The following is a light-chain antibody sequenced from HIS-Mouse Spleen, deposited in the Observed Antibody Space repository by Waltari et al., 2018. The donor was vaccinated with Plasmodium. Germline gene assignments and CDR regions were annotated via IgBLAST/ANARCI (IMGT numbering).Light chain of an antibody. CDR2: EDS. CDR3: YSTDSSGNHRV. CDR1: ALTQKS. Sequence: SYELTQPPSVSVSPGQTARIPCSGDALTQKSASWYQQKSGQAPVLDIYEDSKRPSGIPDRFSGSSSGTMATLTISGAQVEDEADYYFYSTDSSGNHRVFGGGTKLTVL. V-gene: IGLV3-10*01. J-gene: IGLJ3*02.